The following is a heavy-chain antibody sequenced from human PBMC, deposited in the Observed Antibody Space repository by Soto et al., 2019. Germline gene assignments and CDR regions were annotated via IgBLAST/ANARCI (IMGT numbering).Heavy chain of an antibody. J-gene: IGHJ6*02. CDR2: IYPGDSDT. CDR1: GYTFTNYW. CDR3: AASIFYYGMDV. Sequence: EVQLVQSGAEVKKPGESLKISCMGSGYTFTNYWIGWVRQMPGKGLEWMGIIYPGDSDTKYNPSFQGQVTISADKSITTTYLQWSSLKASDTAIYYCAASIFYYGMDVWGQGTTVTVSS. V-gene: IGHV5-51*01.